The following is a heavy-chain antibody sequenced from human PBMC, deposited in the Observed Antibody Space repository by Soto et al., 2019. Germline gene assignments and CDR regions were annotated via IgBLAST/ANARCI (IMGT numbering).Heavy chain of an antibody. CDR1: GGSISSYY. D-gene: IGHD3-16*01. CDR3: AMHMITFGGAYYCYGMDV. Sequence: QVQLQESGPGLVKPSETLSLTCTVSGGSISSYYWSWIRQPPGKGLEWIGYIYYSGSTNYNPSLKSRVTISVDTSKNQFSLKLSSVTAADTAVYYCAMHMITFGGAYYCYGMDVWGQGTTVTVSS. V-gene: IGHV4-59*01. CDR2: IYYSGST. J-gene: IGHJ6*02.